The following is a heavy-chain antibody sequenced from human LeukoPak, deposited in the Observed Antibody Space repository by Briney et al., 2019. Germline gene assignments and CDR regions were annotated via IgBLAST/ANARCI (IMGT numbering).Heavy chain of an antibody. CDR3: AREAYCGGDCYSYYFDY. Sequence: SETLSLTCTVSGGSISSGGYYWSWIRQHPGKGLEWIGYIYYSGSTYYNPSLKSRVTISVDTSKNQFSLKLSSVTAADTAVYYCAREAYCGGDCYSYYFDYWGQGTLVTVSS. V-gene: IGHV4-31*03. CDR2: IYYSGST. CDR1: GGSISSGGYY. J-gene: IGHJ4*02. D-gene: IGHD2-21*02.